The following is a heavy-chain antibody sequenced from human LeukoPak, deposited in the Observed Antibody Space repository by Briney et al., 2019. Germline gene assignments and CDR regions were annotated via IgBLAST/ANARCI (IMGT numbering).Heavy chain of an antibody. V-gene: IGHV3-7*01. CDR3: ARAPSEVGGYYPEYFRH. CDR1: GFTFSSYW. CDR2: IKQDGSEK. D-gene: IGHD3-22*01. Sequence: GGSLRLSCAASGFTFSSYWMSWVRQAPGKGLEWVANIKQDGSEKYYVDSVKGRFTISRDNAKNTVSLQMDSLRAEDTGVYYCARAPSEVGGYYPEYFRHWGQGTLVTVSS. J-gene: IGHJ1*01.